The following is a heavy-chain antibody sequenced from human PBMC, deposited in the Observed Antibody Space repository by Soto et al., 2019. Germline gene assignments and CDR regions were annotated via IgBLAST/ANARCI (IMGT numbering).Heavy chain of an antibody. Sequence: SETLSLTCSVSGDSISSYYWSWIRQPPGKGLEWIGYIYYSGSTNYNPSLKSRFTISVDTSKNQFSLKLSSVTAADTAVYYCARRRGYSYGYWFDPWGQGTLVTVSS. CDR3: ARRRGYSYGYWFDP. V-gene: IGHV4-59*12. CDR1: GDSISSYY. D-gene: IGHD5-18*01. J-gene: IGHJ5*02. CDR2: IYYSGST.